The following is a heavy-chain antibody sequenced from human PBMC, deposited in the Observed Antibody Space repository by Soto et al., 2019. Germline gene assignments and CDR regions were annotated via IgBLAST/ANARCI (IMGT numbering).Heavy chain of an antibody. D-gene: IGHD6-13*01. J-gene: IGHJ4*02. Sequence: QLQLQESGSGRVKPSQTLSLTCAVSGGSISGTTCSWSWIRQPPGKGLEWIGYIYDSGNTYYNPSLKSQFSISVDRSKNQFSLKLSSVTAADTAVYYCARGQGAAAGHSNFDYWGQGALVTVSS. V-gene: IGHV4-30-2*01. CDR2: IYDSGNT. CDR3: ARGQGAAAGHSNFDY. CDR1: GGSISGTTCS.